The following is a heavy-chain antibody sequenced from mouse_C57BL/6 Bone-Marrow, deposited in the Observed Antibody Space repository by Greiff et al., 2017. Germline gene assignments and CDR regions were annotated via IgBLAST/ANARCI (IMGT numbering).Heavy chain of an antibody. D-gene: IGHD2-3*01. J-gene: IGHJ4*01. CDR1: GYTFTDYY. V-gene: IGHV1-19*01. CDR2: INPYNGGT. CDR3: ARRLLPLMDY. Sequence: EVQLQQSGPVLVKPGASVKMSCKASGYTFTDYYMNWVKQSHGKSLEWIGVINPYNGGTSYNQKFKGKATLTVDKSSSTAYMELNSLTSEDSAVYYCARRLLPLMDYWGQGTSVTVSS.